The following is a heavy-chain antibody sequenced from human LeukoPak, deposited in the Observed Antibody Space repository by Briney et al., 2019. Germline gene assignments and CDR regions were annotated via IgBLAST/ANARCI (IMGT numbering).Heavy chain of an antibody. CDR2: MNQDGGGK. CDR1: GFTFSNYW. D-gene: IGHD1-26*01. CDR3: ARVAGANDY. Sequence: GGSLRLSCAASGFTFSNYWMSWVRQAPGKGLEWVANMNQDGGGKYYVDSVKGRFTISRDNAKNSLYLQMNSLRAEDTAVYYCARVAGANDYWGQGTLVTVSS. J-gene: IGHJ4*02. V-gene: IGHV3-7*03.